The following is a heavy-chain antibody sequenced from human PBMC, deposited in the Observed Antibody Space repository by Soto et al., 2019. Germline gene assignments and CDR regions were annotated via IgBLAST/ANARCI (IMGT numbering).Heavy chain of an antibody. CDR3: ARDANYAAN. V-gene: IGHV3-11*05. Sequence: QVQLVESGGGLVKPGGSLRLSCAASGFTFTDYYMNWIRQAPGKGLEWVSYISSTGTYTNYADSVKGRFTISRDNAKNSLYLQMNSLRAEDTAVYSCARDANYAANWGQGTLVTVSS. D-gene: IGHD1-7*01. CDR1: GFTFTDYY. J-gene: IGHJ4*02. CDR2: ISSTGTYT.